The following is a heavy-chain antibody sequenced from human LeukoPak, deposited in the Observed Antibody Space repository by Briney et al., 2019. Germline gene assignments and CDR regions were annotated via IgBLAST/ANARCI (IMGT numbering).Heavy chain of an antibody. CDR1: GFTFSTYG. CDR3: ARLPGIGYYYYYGMDV. V-gene: IGHV3-7*01. Sequence: GGSLRLSCAASGFTFSTYGRSWFRQPPGRGLDGVANIKQDGSEKYYVDSVKGRFTISRDNAKNSLFLQMNSLRAEDTAVYYCARLPGIGYYYYYGMDVWGQGTTVTVSS. CDR2: IKQDGSEK. D-gene: IGHD3-10*01. J-gene: IGHJ6*02.